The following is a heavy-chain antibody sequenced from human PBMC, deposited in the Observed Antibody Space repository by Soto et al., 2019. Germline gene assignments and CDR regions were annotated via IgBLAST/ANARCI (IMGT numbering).Heavy chain of an antibody. CDR1: GGSISSYY. V-gene: IGHV4-59*01. CDR2: IYYSGST. Sequence: PSETLSLTCTVSGGSISSYYWSWIRQPPGKGLEWIGYIYYSGSTNYNPSLKSRVTISVDTSKNQFSLKLSSVTAADTAVYYCARGGITGTTHFDYWGQGTLVTVSS. CDR3: ARGGITGTTHFDY. D-gene: IGHD1-7*01. J-gene: IGHJ4*02.